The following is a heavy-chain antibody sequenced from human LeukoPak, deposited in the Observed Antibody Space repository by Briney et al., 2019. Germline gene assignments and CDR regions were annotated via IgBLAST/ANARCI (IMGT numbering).Heavy chain of an antibody. CDR2: TKNKANSYTT. V-gene: IGHV3-72*01. CDR1: GFTFSDHY. J-gene: IGHJ2*01. CDR3: ARVRLQRNWYFDL. D-gene: IGHD6-25*01. Sequence: GGSLRLSCAASGFTFSDHYMDWVRHAPGTGLEWVGRTKNKANSYTTEYAASVKGRFTISRDDSKNSLYLQMNSLKTDDTAVYYCARVRLQRNWYFDLWGRGTLVTVSS.